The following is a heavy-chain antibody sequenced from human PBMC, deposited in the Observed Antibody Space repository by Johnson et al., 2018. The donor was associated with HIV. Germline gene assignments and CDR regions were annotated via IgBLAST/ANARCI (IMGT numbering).Heavy chain of an antibody. V-gene: IGHV3-7*03. J-gene: IGHJ3*02. CDR3: ARGRGALDI. CDR1: GFTFSSYA. CDR2: INQDGSEM. D-gene: IGHD3-16*01. Sequence: EVQLVESGGGLVQPGGSLRLSCAASGFTFSSYAMSWVRQAPGKGLEWVANINQDGSEMYYVDSVKGRFTISRENANNSLYVQMNSLRAEDTAVYYCARGRGALDIWGQGTMVTVSS.